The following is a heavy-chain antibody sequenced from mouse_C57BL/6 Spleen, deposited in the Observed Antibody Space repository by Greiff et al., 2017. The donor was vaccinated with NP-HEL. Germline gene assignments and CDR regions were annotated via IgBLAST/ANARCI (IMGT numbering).Heavy chain of an antibody. CDR2: ISDGGSYT. CDR3: ASRLFAY. V-gene: IGHV5-4*03. CDR1: GFTFSSYA. Sequence: EVMLVESGGGLVKPGGSLKLSCAASGFTFSSYAMSWVRQTPEKRLEWVATISDGGSYTYYPDNVKGRFTISRDNATNNLYLQMSHLKSEDTAMYYCASRLFAYWGQGTLVTVSA. J-gene: IGHJ3*01.